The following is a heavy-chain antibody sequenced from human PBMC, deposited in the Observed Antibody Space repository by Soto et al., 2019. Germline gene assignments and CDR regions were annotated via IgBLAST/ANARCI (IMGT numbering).Heavy chain of an antibody. V-gene: IGHV3-23*01. CDR2: ISGSGGST. Sequence: GGSLRLSCAASGFTFSSYAMSWVRQAPGKGLEWVSAISGSGGSTYYADSVKGRFTISRDNSKNTLYLQMNSLRAEDTAVYYCAKYIVVVVAATLPFDYWGQGTLVTVSS. J-gene: IGHJ4*02. CDR1: GFTFSSYA. CDR3: AKYIVVVVAATLPFDY. D-gene: IGHD2-15*01.